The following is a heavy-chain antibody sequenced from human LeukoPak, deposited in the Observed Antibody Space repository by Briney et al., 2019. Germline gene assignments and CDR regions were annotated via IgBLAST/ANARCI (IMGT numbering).Heavy chain of an antibody. Sequence: GGSLRLSCAASGFTFSSYAMHWVRQAPGKGLEYVSAISSNGGSTYYANSVKGRFTISRDNSKNTLYLQMGSLRAEDMAVYYCARTYCSGGSCYQRGAFDIWGQGTMVTVSP. J-gene: IGHJ3*02. CDR1: GFTFSSYA. V-gene: IGHV3-64*01. CDR3: ARTYCSGGSCYQRGAFDI. CDR2: ISSNGGST. D-gene: IGHD2-15*01.